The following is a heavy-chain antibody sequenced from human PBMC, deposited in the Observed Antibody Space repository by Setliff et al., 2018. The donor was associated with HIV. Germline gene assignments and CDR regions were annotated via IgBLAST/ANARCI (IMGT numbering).Heavy chain of an antibody. CDR3: ATKVHCTNGVCLDAFDI. D-gene: IGHD2-8*01. Sequence: ASVKVSCKASGYTFTGYFMHWVRQAPGQGLEWMGRIIPNSGGTNYVQKFQGRVTMTRDTSISTAYMELSRLRSDDTAVYYCATKVHCTNGVCLDAFDIWGQGTMVTVSS. CDR1: GYTFTGYF. J-gene: IGHJ3*02. CDR2: IIPNSGGT. V-gene: IGHV1-2*06.